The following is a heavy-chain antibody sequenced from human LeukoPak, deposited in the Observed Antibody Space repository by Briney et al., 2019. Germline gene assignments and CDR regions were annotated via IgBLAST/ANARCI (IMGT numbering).Heavy chain of an antibody. CDR1: GFTFSNYG. V-gene: IGHV3-33*01. J-gene: IGHJ4*02. CDR3: ARGSDFFDSGGYFYPPGY. CDR2: IWYDGGKE. Sequence: RGSLRLSCVASGFTFSNYGMHWVRQGPGKGLEWVAVIWYDGGKEYYADSVKGRFTVSRDNSKNTLYPQMNSLRAEDTAVYYCARGSDFFDSGGYFYPPGYWGQGTLVTVSS. D-gene: IGHD3-22*01.